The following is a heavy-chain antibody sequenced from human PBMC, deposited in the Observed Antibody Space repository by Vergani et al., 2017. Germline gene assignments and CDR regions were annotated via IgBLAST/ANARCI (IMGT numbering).Heavy chain of an antibody. CDR3: AREGECGGDCGAFDI. CDR2: IWYDGSNK. V-gene: IGHV3-33*01. Sequence: QVQLVESGGGVVQPGRSLRLSCAASGFTFSSYGMHWVRQAPGKGLEWVAVIWYDGSNKYYADSVKGRFTISRDNSKNTLYLQMNSLRAEDTAVYYCAREGECGGDCGAFDIWGQGTMVTVSS. CDR1: GFTFSSYG. J-gene: IGHJ3*02. D-gene: IGHD2-21*02.